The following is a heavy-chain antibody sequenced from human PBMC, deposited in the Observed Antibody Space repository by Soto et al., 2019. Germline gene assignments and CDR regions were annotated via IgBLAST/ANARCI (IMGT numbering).Heavy chain of an antibody. Sequence: GGSLRLSCVGSGFTFISFEINFFGQTPFKGLEWLSYIGRSGETIYYADSVKGRFTISRDNAKSSLFLQMNGLRDEDTGIYYCARDSRGGAARRPTFYYWGRGTLVTVSS. V-gene: IGHV3-48*03. CDR2: IGRSGETI. CDR1: GFTFISFE. J-gene: IGHJ4*02. D-gene: IGHD6-6*01. CDR3: ARDSRGGAARRPTFYY.